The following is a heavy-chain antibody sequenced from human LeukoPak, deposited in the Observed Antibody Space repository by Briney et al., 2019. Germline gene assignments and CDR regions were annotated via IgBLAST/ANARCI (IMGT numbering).Heavy chain of an antibody. CDR2: ISSSSSYI. CDR1: GFTFSSYS. Sequence: GGSLRPSCAASGFTFSSYSMNWVRQAPGKGLEWVSSISSSSSYIYYADSVKGRFTISRDNAKNSLYLQMNSLRAEDTAVYYCARGFHEGRFDYWGQGTLVTVSS. J-gene: IGHJ4*02. CDR3: ARGFHEGRFDY. D-gene: IGHD3-3*01. V-gene: IGHV3-21*01.